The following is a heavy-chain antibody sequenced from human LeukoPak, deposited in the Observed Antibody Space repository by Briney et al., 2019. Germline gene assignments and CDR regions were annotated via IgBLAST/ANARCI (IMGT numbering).Heavy chain of an antibody. J-gene: IGHJ4*02. CDR3: ARKGPNSSGWYFFGF. D-gene: IGHD6-19*01. CDR1: GGTFSSYA. V-gene: IGHV1-69*10. CDR2: IFPILGIA. Sequence: AASVTVSCKASGGTFSSYAISWVRQAPGQGLEWMGRIFPILGIANYAQTIQGRVTITADKSTSTAYLELRSLRSEDTGAFYRARKGPNSSGWYFFGFRGQGTLVTLSS.